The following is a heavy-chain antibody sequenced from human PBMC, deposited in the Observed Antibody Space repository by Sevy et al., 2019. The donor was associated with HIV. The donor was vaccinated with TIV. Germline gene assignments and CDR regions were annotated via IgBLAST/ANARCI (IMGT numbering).Heavy chain of an antibody. Sequence: SETLSLTCAVYGGSFSGYYWSWIRQPPGKGLEWIGEINHSGSTNYNPSIKSRVTISVDTSENQFSLKLSSVTAADTAVYYCAREDHSVTDQYYFDYWGQGTLVTVSS. V-gene: IGHV4-34*01. CDR2: INHSGST. CDR1: GGSFSGYY. D-gene: IGHD2-15*01. CDR3: AREDHSVTDQYYFDY. J-gene: IGHJ4*02.